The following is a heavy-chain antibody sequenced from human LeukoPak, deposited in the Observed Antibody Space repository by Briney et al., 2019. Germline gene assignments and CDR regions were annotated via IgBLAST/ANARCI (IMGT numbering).Heavy chain of an antibody. D-gene: IGHD1-1*01. CDR2: IHLSVST. J-gene: IGHJ2*01. CDR1: GGSISSYD. Sequence: SETLSPTCTVLGGSISSYDWGWSRQRPGKGLEWIGSIHLSVSTHYNPCLSSGVSLSLDTSTKQFSLKLSSVTAADTALYYCARVQKSHWPVNIDYWYCDLWGRGTLVTVSS. V-gene: IGHV4-59*01. CDR3: ARVQKSHWPVNIDYWYCDL.